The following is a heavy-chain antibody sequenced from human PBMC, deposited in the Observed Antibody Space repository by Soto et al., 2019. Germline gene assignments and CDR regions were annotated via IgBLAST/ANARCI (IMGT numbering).Heavy chain of an antibody. CDR3: ARDPRGEGYYYGMDV. Sequence: SETLSLTCTVSGGSISSYYWSWIRQPPGKGLEWIGYIYYSGSTNYNPSLKSRVTIPVDTSKNQFSLKLSSVTAADTAVYYCARDPRGEGYYYGMDVWGQGTTVTVSS. D-gene: IGHD3-10*01. CDR2: IYYSGST. CDR1: GGSISSYY. J-gene: IGHJ6*02. V-gene: IGHV4-59*01.